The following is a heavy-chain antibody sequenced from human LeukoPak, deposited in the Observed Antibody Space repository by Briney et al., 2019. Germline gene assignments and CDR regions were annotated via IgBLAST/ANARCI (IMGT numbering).Heavy chain of an antibody. J-gene: IGHJ4*02. Sequence: ASVKVSCKASGYTFTSYGISWVRQAPGQGLEWMGWISAYNGNTNYAQKLQGRVTMTTDTYTSTAYMELRSLRSYDTAVYYCARDLGYCSGGSCYSGRPSFYWGEGTLVTVSS. D-gene: IGHD2-15*01. CDR1: GYTFTSYG. CDR2: ISAYNGNT. V-gene: IGHV1-18*01. CDR3: ARDLGYCSGGSCYSGRPSFY.